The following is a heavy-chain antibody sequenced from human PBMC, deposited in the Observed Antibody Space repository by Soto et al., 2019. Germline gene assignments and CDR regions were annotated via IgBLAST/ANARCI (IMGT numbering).Heavy chain of an antibody. Sequence: QEQLMESGGGVVQPGRSLRLSCVASGFSFSSQAMHWVRQAPGKGLEWVAAISNDGNGQLYADSVKDRFTISRDNSRNTLDLQMNNLRTEDTGVYFCARDIYSYGSVGTPDIWGQGTMVTVSS. CDR3: ARDIYSYGSVGTPDI. V-gene: IGHV3-30-3*01. J-gene: IGHJ3*02. CDR2: ISNDGNGQ. CDR1: GFSFSSQA. D-gene: IGHD5-18*01.